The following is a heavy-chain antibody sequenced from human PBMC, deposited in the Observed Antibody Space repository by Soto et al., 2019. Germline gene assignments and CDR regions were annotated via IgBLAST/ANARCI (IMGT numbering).Heavy chain of an antibody. Sequence: AAVKFSCKASGYSFTDYHIHWVRQAPGQGLDWLGRLNPKSGGTSTAQKFQGWVTMTTDTSISTASMELTRLTSDDTAIYYCARGDSTDCSNSVCSFFYNPDMDVWGQGTTVTVSS. J-gene: IGHJ6*02. CDR3: ARGDSTDCSNSVCSFFYNPDMDV. V-gene: IGHV1-2*04. CDR1: GYSFTDYH. D-gene: IGHD2-8*01. CDR2: LNPKSGGT.